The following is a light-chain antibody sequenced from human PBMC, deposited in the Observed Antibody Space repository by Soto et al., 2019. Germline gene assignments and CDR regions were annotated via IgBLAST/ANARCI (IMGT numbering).Light chain of an antibody. V-gene: IGLV2-8*01. CDR3: SSYAGSASWV. J-gene: IGLJ2*01. CDR2: DVS. CDR1: SSDVGTYNY. Sequence: QSALTQPPSASGSPGQSVTISCTGTSSDVGTYNYVSWYQQHPGKAPKLMIYDVSERPSGVPDRFSGSKSGNTASLTVSVLRAEEEAAYFCSSYAGSASWVFGGGPKLTVL.